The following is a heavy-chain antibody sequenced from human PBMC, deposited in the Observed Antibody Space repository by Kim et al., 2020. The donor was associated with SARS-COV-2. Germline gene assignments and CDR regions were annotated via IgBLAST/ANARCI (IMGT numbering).Heavy chain of an antibody. CDR3: AKTSCGRAWFDP. Sequence: SETLSLTCTVSGGSLISTVYYWGWLRQSPGKGLQWIGTVYHSGTTYYSPSLRSRLIMSVDTSRNHFSLHLSSVTAADTAVYYCAKTSCGRAWFDPWGQG. V-gene: IGHV4-39*02. J-gene: IGHJ5*02. CDR2: VYHSGTT. CDR1: GGSLISTVYY. D-gene: IGHD2-21*01.